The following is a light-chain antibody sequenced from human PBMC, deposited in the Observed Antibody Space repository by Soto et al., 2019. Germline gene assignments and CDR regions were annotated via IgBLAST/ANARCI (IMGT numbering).Light chain of an antibody. Sequence: DIQMTQSPSSLSSSVGDRVTITCRASQSISSYLSWYQQKPGKAPKLLIYAASSLQSGVPSRFSGSGSGTDFTLTISSLQPEDFATYYXQXSYSIPPEITFGQGTRLEI. V-gene: IGKV1-39*01. CDR2: AAS. CDR1: QSISSY. CDR3: QXSYSIPPEIT. J-gene: IGKJ5*01.